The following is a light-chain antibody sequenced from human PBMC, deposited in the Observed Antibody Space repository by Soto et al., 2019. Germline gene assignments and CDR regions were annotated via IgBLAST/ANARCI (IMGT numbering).Light chain of an antibody. CDR1: SSDVGRFNF. CDR3: SSYAGSNNL. Sequence: QSALTQPRSASGSPGQSVTISCTGTSSDVGRFNFVSWYQQHPGKAPRLLIYEVTKRPSGVPDRFSGSKSGNTASLTVSGLQAEDEADYYCSSYAGSNNLFGGGTQLTVL. J-gene: IGLJ2*01. CDR2: EVT. V-gene: IGLV2-8*01.